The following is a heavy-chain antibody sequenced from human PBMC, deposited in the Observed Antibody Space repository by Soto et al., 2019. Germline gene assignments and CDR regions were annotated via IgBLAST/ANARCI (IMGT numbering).Heavy chain of an antibody. CDR1: GDSIGSNNHL. V-gene: IGHV4-39*01. J-gene: IGHJ4*01. Sequence: SEFVSLTCTVSGDSIGSNNHLWAWIRQPPGKGLDWIGSIDHSGNTYYNTSLKGRITMSVDTSKYQFSLKLTSVTAADTAVYYCGRRVEHKTYYWYAHYWGQGTLVTVSS. D-gene: IGHD3-10*01. CDR3: GRRVEHKTYYWYAHY. CDR2: IDHSGNT.